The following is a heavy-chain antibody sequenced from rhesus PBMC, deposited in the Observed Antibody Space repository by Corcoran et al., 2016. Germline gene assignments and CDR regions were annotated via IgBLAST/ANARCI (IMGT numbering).Heavy chain of an antibody. J-gene: IGHJ4*01. D-gene: IGHD5-36*02. CDR3: ARRLATVTLSYFDY. CDR2: ISGSSGST. V-gene: IGHV4-165*01. Sequence: QVQLQESGPGLVKPSETLSLSCAVSGGSFSGYYWGWIRQPPGKGLEGIGYISGSSGSTSYNPSLKSRVTISTDTSKNQFSLKLSSVTAADTAVYYCARRLATVTLSYFDYWGQGVLVTVSS. CDR1: GGSFSGYY.